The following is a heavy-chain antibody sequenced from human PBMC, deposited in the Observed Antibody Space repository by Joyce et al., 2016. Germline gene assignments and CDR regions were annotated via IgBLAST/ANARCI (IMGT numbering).Heavy chain of an antibody. V-gene: IGHV3-21*01. CDR3: ARSITIFGWYLDL. J-gene: IGHJ2*01. CDR2: ITSSSSYV. CDR1: GFTFTTES. D-gene: IGHD3-3*01. Sequence: EVQLVESGGGLVKPGGSLRLSCAASGFTFTTESMNWVRQAPGKGREVVSSITSSSSYVSYADSVKGRFTISRDNVKNSLFLEMSTLRAEDTAVYYCARSITIFGWYLDLWGRGTLVTVSS.